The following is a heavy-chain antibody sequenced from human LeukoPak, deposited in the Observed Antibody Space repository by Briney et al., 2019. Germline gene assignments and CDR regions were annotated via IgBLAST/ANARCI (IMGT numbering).Heavy chain of an antibody. J-gene: IGHJ4*02. V-gene: IGHV3-30*02. D-gene: IGHD3-9*01. CDR3: AKGNVLRYFDWPPVPFDY. CDR1: GFTFSSYG. Sequence: GGSLRLSCAASGFTFSSYGMHWVRQAPGKGLEWVAFIRYDGSNKYYADSVKGRFTISRDNSKNTLYLQMNSLRAEDTAVYYCAKGNVLRYFDWPPVPFDYWGQGTLVTVSS. CDR2: IRYDGSNK.